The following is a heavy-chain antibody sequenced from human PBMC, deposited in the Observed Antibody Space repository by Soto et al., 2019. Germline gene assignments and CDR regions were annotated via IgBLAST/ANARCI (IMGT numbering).Heavy chain of an antibody. Sequence: QVQLQESGPGLVKPSETLSLTCTVSGGSISSYYWSWMRQPPGKGLEWIGYIYYSGSTNYNPSLKSRVTISVDTSKNQFSLKLSSVTAADTAVYYCARGHERPDAFDIWGQGTMVTVSS. CDR2: IYYSGST. D-gene: IGHD1-1*01. J-gene: IGHJ3*02. CDR1: GGSISSYY. V-gene: IGHV4-59*01. CDR3: ARGHERPDAFDI.